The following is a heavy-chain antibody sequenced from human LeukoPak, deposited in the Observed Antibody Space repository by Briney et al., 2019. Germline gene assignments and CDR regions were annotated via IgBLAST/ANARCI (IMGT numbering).Heavy chain of an antibody. Sequence: GASVKVSCKASGGTFSSYAISWVRQAPGQGLEWMGGIIPIFGTANYAQKFQGRVTITADESTSTAYMELSSLRSEDTAVYYCAMELERTLSWVPGVYWGQGTLVTVSS. CDR1: GGTFSSYA. D-gene: IGHD1-1*01. J-gene: IGHJ4*02. V-gene: IGHV1-69*13. CDR2: IIPIFGTA. CDR3: AMELERTLSWVPGVY.